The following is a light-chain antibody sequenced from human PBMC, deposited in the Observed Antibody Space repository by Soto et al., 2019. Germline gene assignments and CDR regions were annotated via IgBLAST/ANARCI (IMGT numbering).Light chain of an antibody. CDR3: FSYSGSSTHVV. J-gene: IGLJ2*01. V-gene: IGLV2-23*01. CDR1: SSDVGSYNL. CDR2: EGS. Sequence: QSALTQPASVSGSPGQSITISCNGTSSDVGSYNLVSWYQQHPGKAPKLMIYEGSKRPSGVSNRFSGSKSGNTASLTISGLQAEDYADYYSFSYSGSSTHVVFGVGTKLTVL.